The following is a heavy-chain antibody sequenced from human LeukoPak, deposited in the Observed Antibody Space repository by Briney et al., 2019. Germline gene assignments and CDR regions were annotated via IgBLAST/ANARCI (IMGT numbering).Heavy chain of an antibody. CDR3: AKAVPASISSSEYFQH. D-gene: IGHD2-2*01. Sequence: PGRSLRLSCAASGFTFSSYGMRWGRQAPGKGLEWVAVISYDGSNKYYADSVKGRFTISRDNSKNTLYLQMNSLRAEDTAVYYCAKAVPASISSSEYFQHWGQGTLVTVSS. V-gene: IGHV3-30*18. CDR2: ISYDGSNK. CDR1: GFTFSSYG. J-gene: IGHJ1*01.